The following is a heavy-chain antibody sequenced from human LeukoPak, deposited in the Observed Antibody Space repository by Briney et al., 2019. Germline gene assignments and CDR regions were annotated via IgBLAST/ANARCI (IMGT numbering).Heavy chain of an antibody. CDR1: GYSFTSYW. Sequence: MSGESLRISCKGSGYSFTSYWIGWVRQMPGKGLEWMGIIYPGDSDTRYSPSLQGQVTISADKSISTAYLQWSSLKASDTAMYYCARSRRGGAAAGTTRDGFDIWGQGTMVTVSS. J-gene: IGHJ3*02. CDR2: IYPGDSDT. D-gene: IGHD6-13*01. V-gene: IGHV5-51*01. CDR3: ARSRRGGAAAGTTRDGFDI.